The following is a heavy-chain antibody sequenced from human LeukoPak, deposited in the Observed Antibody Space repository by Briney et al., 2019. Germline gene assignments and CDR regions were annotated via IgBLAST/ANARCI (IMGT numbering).Heavy chain of an antibody. Sequence: SETLSLTCTVSGGSTSTYYWSWIRQPPGKGLEWIGYIYNSGSTNYNPSLKSRVTISVDTSKNQFSLRLSSVTAADTAVYYCALLGYCSGGSCSFDYWGQGTLVTVSS. J-gene: IGHJ4*02. CDR3: ALLGYCSGGSCSFDY. CDR2: IYNSGST. CDR1: GGSTSTYY. D-gene: IGHD2-15*01. V-gene: IGHV4-59*03.